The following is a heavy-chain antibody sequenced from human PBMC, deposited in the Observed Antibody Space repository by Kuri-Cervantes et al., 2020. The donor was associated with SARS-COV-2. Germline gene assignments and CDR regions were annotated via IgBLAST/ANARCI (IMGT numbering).Heavy chain of an antibody. J-gene: IGHJ6*03. CDR1: GYTFTGYY. CDR3: ARSWGNWRYMDV. D-gene: IGHD1-1*01. Sequence: ASVKVSCKASGYTFTGYYMHWVRQAPGQGLEWMGIINPSGGSTSYTQKFQGRVTMTRDTSTGTVYMELSSLRSEDTAVYYCARSWGNWRYMDVWGKGTTVTVSS. V-gene: IGHV1-46*01. CDR2: INPSGGST.